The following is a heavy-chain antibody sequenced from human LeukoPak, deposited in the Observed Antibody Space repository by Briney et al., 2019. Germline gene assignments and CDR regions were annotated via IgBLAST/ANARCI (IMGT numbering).Heavy chain of an antibody. J-gene: IGHJ6*03. CDR3: AKPDCSSTSCYQRYYYYYMDV. D-gene: IGHD2-2*01. CDR1: GFTFSSYG. Sequence: TGGSLRLSCAASGFTFSSYGMHWVRQAPGKGLEWVAFIRYDGSNKYYADSVKGRFTISRDNSKNTLYLQMNSLRAEDTAVYYCAKPDCSSTSCYQRYYYYYMDVWGKGTTVTVSS. V-gene: IGHV3-30*02. CDR2: IRYDGSNK.